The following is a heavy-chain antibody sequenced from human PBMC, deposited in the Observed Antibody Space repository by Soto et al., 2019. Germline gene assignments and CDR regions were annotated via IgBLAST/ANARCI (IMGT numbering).Heavy chain of an antibody. D-gene: IGHD6-19*01. CDR1: CGSISSTTYY. Sequence: PSETLSLTCSFSCGSISSTTYYWAWIRQPPGRGLEWLGSIYYSGSTYYNPSLKSRGIISIDVSKTHFSLNLRAVTAADTAVYYCARQPDFPGIAVSGKGYFDYWVQGTLVTVSS. CDR3: ARQPDFPGIAVSGKGYFDY. V-gene: IGHV4-39*02. CDR2: IYYSGST. J-gene: IGHJ4*02.